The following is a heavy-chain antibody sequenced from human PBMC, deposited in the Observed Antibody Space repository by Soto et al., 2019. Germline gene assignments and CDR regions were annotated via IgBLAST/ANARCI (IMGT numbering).Heavy chain of an antibody. CDR1: GFTFSDSV. J-gene: IGHJ4*01. CDR3: TGQVGSSAYEGGH. CDR2: IRSKVNSYAS. V-gene: IGHV3-73*02. Sequence: EVQLVESGGGVVQPGGSLKLSCAASGFTFSDSVMHWVRQASGKGLVWVVRIRSKVNSYASAYAASVKGRFTITRDDSKNTAYLQINSMKTEDTALYYRTGQVGSSAYEGGHWGHGTLVTVSS. D-gene: IGHD5-12*01.